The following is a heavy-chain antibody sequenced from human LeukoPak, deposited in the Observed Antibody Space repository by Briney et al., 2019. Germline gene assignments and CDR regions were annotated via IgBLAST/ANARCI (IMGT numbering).Heavy chain of an antibody. CDR1: GGSISSGSYY. V-gene: IGHV4-61*02. J-gene: IGHJ6*03. Sequence: SQTLSPTCTVSGGSISSGSYYWSWIRQPAGKGLEWIGRIYTSRSTNYNPSLKGRVTISVDTSKNQFSLKLSSVTTADTAVYYCARELSGSYPYYYYYYMDVWGKGTTVTVSS. CDR2: IYTSRST. CDR3: ARELSGSYPYYYYYYMDV. D-gene: IGHD1-26*01.